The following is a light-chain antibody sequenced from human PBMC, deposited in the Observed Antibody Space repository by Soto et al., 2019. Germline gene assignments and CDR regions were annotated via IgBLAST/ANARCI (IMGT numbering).Light chain of an antibody. CDR3: QTWGTGPV. J-gene: IGLJ3*02. Sequence: LTQSPSASASLGASVKLTCTLSSGHSSYAIAWHQQQPEKGPRYLMKLNSDGSHSKGDGIPDRFSGSSSGAERYLTISSLQSEDEADYYCQTWGTGPVFGGGTKLTVL. V-gene: IGLV4-69*01. CDR1: SGHSSYA. CDR2: LNSDGSH.